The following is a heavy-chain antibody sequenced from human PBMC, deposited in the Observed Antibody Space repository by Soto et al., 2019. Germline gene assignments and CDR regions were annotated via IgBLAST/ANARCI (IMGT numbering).Heavy chain of an antibody. V-gene: IGHV1-69*06. Sequence: GASVKVSCKASGGTFSSYAISWVRQAPGQGLEWMGGIIPIFGTANYAQKFQVRVTITADKSTSTAYMELSSLRSEDTAVYYCARYSGTTGSFYYYYGMDVWGQGTTVTVSS. CDR2: IIPIFGTA. D-gene: IGHD1-26*01. J-gene: IGHJ6*02. CDR3: ARYSGTTGSFYYYYGMDV. CDR1: GGTFSSYA.